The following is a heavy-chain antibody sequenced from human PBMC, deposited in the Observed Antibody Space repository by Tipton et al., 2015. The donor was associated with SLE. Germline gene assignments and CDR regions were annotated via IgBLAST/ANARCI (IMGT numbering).Heavy chain of an antibody. CDR2: INWNGGST. V-gene: IGHV3-20*04. D-gene: IGHD1-7*01. CDR1: GFTFDDYG. J-gene: IGHJ4*02. Sequence: SLRLSCAASGFTFDDYGMSWVRQAPGKGLEWVSSINWNGGSTGYADSVKGRFTISRDNAKNSLDLQMNSLRAEDTAVYYCARDFTGPKDYWGQGTLVTVSS. CDR3: ARDFTGPKDY.